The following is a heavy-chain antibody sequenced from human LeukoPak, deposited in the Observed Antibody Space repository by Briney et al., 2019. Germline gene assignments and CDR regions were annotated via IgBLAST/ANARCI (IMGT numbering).Heavy chain of an antibody. CDR3: AKDGYEGFFSHYFDW. CDR1: GFTFSSYA. CDR2: ISGSGGST. Sequence: QAGGSLRLSCAASGFTFSSYAMSWVRQAPGKGLEWVSAISGSGGSTYYADSVKGRFTISRDNSKNTLYLQMNSLRVEDTAVYYCAKDGYEGFFSHYFDWWGQGTLVTVSS. D-gene: IGHD2-2*03. J-gene: IGHJ4*02. V-gene: IGHV3-23*01.